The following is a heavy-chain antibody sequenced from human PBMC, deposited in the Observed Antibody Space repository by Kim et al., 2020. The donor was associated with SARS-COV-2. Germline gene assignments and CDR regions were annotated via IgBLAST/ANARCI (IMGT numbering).Heavy chain of an antibody. CDR3: ARDLRDSGSFDY. D-gene: IGHD1-26*01. V-gene: IGHV3-66*01. J-gene: IGHJ4*02. Sequence: YYPDSVKGRFPISRDNSENTLYLQMNRLRAEDTAVYYCARDLRDSGSFDYWGQGTLVTVSS.